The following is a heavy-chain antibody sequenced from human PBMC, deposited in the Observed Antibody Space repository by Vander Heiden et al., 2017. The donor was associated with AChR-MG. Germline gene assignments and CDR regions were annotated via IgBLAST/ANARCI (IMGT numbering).Heavy chain of an antibody. CDR3: ARGTIRGAFDI. V-gene: IGHV3-30-3*01. Sequence: QVQLVESGGGVVQPGRSLRLSCAASGLPVSSYAMHWVRQAPGKGLEWVAVISYDGSNKYYADSVKGRFTISRDNSKNTLYLQMNSLRAEDTAVYYCARGTIRGAFDIWGQGTMVTVSS. CDR1: GLPVSSYA. CDR2: ISYDGSNK. D-gene: IGHD1-7*01. J-gene: IGHJ3*02.